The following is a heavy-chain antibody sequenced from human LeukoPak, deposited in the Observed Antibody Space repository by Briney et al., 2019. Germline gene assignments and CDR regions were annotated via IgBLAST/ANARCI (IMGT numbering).Heavy chain of an antibody. Sequence: GGSLRLSCAASGFTFSSYNMNWVRQAPGKGLEWVSYITLSSTSVYYADSVMGRFTISRDNAKKSLYLQMNSLKAEDTAVYYCAREPTYSSSWYTTCDYWGPGTLVTVSS. D-gene: IGHD6-13*01. J-gene: IGHJ4*02. V-gene: IGHV3-48*01. CDR1: GFTFSSYN. CDR3: AREPTYSSSWYTTCDY. CDR2: ITLSSTSV.